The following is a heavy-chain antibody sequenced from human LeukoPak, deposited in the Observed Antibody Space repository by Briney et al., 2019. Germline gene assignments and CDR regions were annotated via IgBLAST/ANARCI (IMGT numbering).Heavy chain of an antibody. Sequence: KASETLSLTCTVSGGSISSSTYYWGWIRQPPGKGLEWIGSVYYSGSTYYSPFLKSRVTISVDTSKSQFSLNLSSVTAADTAVYYCARLCYSSSGWSDCWGQGTLVTVSS. D-gene: IGHD6-19*01. CDR3: ARLCYSSSGWSDC. J-gene: IGHJ4*02. CDR2: VYYSGST. V-gene: IGHV4-39*01. CDR1: GGSISSSTYY.